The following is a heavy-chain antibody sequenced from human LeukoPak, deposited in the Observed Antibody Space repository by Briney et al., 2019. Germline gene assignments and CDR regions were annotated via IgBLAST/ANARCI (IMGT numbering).Heavy chain of an antibody. CDR2: ISYDGSNK. CDR3: ARVSYSGSYYYYYYMDV. D-gene: IGHD1-26*01. CDR1: GFTFSSYA. Sequence: GGSLRLSCAASGFTFSSYAMHWVRQAPGKGLEWVAVISYDGSNKYYADSVKGRFTISRDNSKNTLYLQMNSLRAEDTAVYSCARVSYSGSYYYYYYMDVWGKGTTVTVSS. V-gene: IGHV3-30*04. J-gene: IGHJ6*03.